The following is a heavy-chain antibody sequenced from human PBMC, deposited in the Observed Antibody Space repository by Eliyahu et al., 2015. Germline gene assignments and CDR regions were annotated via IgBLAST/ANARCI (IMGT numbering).Heavy chain of an antibody. Sequence: QVQLQESGPGLVKPSETLSLTCTXXGXSVSSYYYSWIRQSAGKGLEWIGRIYISGGTNYXPSLLSRVSMSVDMSKNQFSLSLRSVTAADTAVYYCATNVGYSGYDFGYWGQGALVTVSS. CDR3: ATNVGYSGYDFGY. J-gene: IGHJ4*02. D-gene: IGHD5-12*01. V-gene: IGHV4-4*07. CDR2: IYISGGT. CDR1: GXSVSSYY.